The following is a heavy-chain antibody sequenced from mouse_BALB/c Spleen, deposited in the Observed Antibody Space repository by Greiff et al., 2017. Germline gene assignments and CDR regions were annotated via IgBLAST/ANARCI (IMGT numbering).Heavy chain of an antibody. D-gene: IGHD2-1*01. CDR1: GFNIKDTY. Sequence: EVQGVESGAELVKPGASVKLSCTASGFNIKDTYMHWVKQRPEQGLEWIGRIDPANGNTKYDPKFQGKATITADTSSNTAYLQLSSLTSEDTAVYYCARIYGNYWYFDVWGAGTTVTVSS. CDR2: IDPANGNT. J-gene: IGHJ1*01. CDR3: ARIYGNYWYFDV. V-gene: IGHV14-3*02.